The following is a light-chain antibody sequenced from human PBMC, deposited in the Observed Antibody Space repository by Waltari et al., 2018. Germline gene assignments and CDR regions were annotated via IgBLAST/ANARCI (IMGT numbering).Light chain of an antibody. CDR2: EDN. J-gene: IGLJ2*01. V-gene: IGLV6-57*03. CDR3: QSYDSSSRVV. CDR1: SGSIANNY. Sequence: NFMLTQPHSVSESPGKTVTISCTRSSGSIANNYVQWYQQRPGSAPTTVIFEDNQRPSGVPDLFSGSIDSSSNSASLTISALKTEDEANYYCQSYDSSSRVVFGGGTKLTVL.